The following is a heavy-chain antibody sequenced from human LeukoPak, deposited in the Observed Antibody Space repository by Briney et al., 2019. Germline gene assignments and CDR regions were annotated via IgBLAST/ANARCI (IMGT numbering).Heavy chain of an antibody. CDR3: TREARAGNWFDH. D-gene: IGHD5-12*01. J-gene: IGHJ5*02. CDR1: GYTFNDYY. V-gene: IGHV1-2*02. CDR2: INPDSGGT. Sequence: ASVTVSCTASGYTFNDYYIHWVRQAPGQGLEWMGWINPDSGGTNYAQKFQGRVTMTRDTSISTVYMELSRLTYDDTAVFYCTREARAGNWFDHWGQGTPVTVSS.